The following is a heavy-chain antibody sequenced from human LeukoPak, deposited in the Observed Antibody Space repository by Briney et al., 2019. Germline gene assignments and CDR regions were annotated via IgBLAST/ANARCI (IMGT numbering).Heavy chain of an antibody. Sequence: GGSLRLSCAASGFTFSSYGMRWVRQAPGKGLEWVAVIWYDGSNKYYADSVKGRFTISRDNSKNTPYLQMNSLRAEDTAVYYCAKDRRSYYDFWSGYYKGYYFDYWGQGTLVTVSS. D-gene: IGHD3-3*01. CDR1: GFTFSSYG. CDR2: IWYDGSNK. V-gene: IGHV3-33*06. J-gene: IGHJ4*02. CDR3: AKDRRSYYDFWSGYYKGYYFDY.